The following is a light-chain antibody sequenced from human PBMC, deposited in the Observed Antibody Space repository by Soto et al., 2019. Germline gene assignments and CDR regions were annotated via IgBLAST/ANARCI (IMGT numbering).Light chain of an antibody. V-gene: IGKV3-20*01. J-gene: IGKJ3*01. CDR2: GAS. CDR3: HQYGTAPLT. CDR1: QRVADHY. Sequence: EVVLTQSPGTLSLSPGERATLSCRASQRVADHYLAWYQQKRGQAPWLLIYGASSRATGIPDRFSGSGSGTDFTLPIRRLELEDFSVYYCHQYGTAPLTFGPGTKVDIK.